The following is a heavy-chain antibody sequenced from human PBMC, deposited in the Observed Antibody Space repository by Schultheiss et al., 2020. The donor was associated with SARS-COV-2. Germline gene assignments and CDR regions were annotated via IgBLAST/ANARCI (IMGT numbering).Heavy chain of an antibody. CDR1: GFTFSSYS. V-gene: IGHV3-21*01. CDR3: ASDFADYVGPSYYFDF. J-gene: IGHJ4*02. CDR2: ISSSSSYI. D-gene: IGHD4-23*01. Sequence: GGSLRLSCAASGFTFSSYSMNWVRQAPGKGLEWVSSISSSSSYIYYADSVKGRFTISRDNAKNTLYLQMNSLGAEDTAIYYCASDFADYVGPSYYFDFWGQGTLVTVSS.